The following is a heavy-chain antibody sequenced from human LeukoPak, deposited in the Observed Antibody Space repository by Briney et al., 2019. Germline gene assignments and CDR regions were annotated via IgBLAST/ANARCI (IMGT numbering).Heavy chain of an antibody. J-gene: IGHJ3*02. V-gene: IGHV4-39*07. CDR2: IYYSGST. CDR1: GGSISSSSYY. D-gene: IGHD6-13*01. Sequence: SETLSLTCTVSGGSISSSSYYWGWIRQPPGKGLEWIGSIYYSGSTYYNPSLKSRVTISVDTSKNQFSLKLSSVTAADTAVYYCARDLAAAAFDIWGQGTMVTVSS. CDR3: ARDLAAAAFDI.